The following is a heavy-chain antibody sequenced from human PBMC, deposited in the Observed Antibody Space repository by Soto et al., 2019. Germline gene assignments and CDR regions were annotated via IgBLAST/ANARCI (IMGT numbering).Heavy chain of an antibody. V-gene: IGHV3-23*01. CDR3: AKATATGGGAFDI. CDR2: ILVDGRT. CDR1: GFICGSYD. D-gene: IGHD2-8*02. J-gene: IGHJ3*02. Sequence: LRLSCAASGFICGSYDMSWVRQAPGKGLEWVSTILVDGRTFYVDSVKGRFTISRDSSQNTVYLQMNSLTAGDTALYYCAKATATGGGAFDICGQRTKVTVSS.